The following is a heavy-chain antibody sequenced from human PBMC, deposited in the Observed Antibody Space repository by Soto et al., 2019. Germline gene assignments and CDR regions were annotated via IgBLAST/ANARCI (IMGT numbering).Heavy chain of an antibody. CDR3: ARDRRKLGWIQLWFAASGDAFDI. CDR1: GFTFSSYA. J-gene: IGHJ3*02. CDR2: ISYDGSNK. Sequence: QVQLVESGGGVVQPGRSLRLSCAASGFTFSSYAMHRVRQAPGKGLEWVAVISYDGSNKYYADSVKGRFTISRDNSKNTLYLQMNSLRAEDTAVYYCARDRRKLGWIQLWFAASGDAFDIWGQGTMVTVSS. V-gene: IGHV3-30-3*01. D-gene: IGHD5-18*01.